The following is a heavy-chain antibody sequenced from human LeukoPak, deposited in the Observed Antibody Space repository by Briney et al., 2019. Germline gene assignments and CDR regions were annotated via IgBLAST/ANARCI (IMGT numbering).Heavy chain of an antibody. J-gene: IGHJ5*02. CDR3: ARGKDYYDSSGYYYSDWFDP. CDR1: GYSISSGYY. CDR2: IYHSGST. D-gene: IGHD3-22*01. Sequence: SETLSLTCTVSGYSISSGYYWGWIRQPPGQGLEWIGSIYHSGSTYYNPSLKSRVTISVDTSKNQFSLKLSSVTAADTAVYYCARGKDYYDSSGYYYSDWFDPWGQGTLVTVSS. V-gene: IGHV4-38-2*02.